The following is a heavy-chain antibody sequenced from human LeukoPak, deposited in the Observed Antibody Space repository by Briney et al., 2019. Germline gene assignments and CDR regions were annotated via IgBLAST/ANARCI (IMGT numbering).Heavy chain of an antibody. CDR1: GYTFSSYA. CDR2: IIPIFGTA. D-gene: IGHD3-10*01. Sequence: ASVKVSCKASGYTFSSYAISWVRQAPGQGLEWMGGIIPIFGTANYAQKFQGRVTITADKSTSTAYMELSSLRSEDTAVYYCAVLGSGSYYANWFDPWGQGTLVTVSS. CDR3: AVLGSGSYYANWFDP. V-gene: IGHV1-69*06. J-gene: IGHJ5*02.